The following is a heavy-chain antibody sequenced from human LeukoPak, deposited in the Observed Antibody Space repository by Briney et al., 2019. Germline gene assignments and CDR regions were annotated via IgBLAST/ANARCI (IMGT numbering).Heavy chain of an antibody. Sequence: GGSLRLSCAASGFTFSSYGMSWVRQAPGKGLEWVSAISGSGGSTYYADSVKGRFTISRDNSKNTLYLQMNSLRVEDTAVYYCARAHNWKYGTFDYWGQGTLVTVSS. CDR1: GFTFSSYG. CDR2: ISGSGGST. J-gene: IGHJ4*02. CDR3: ARAHNWKYGTFDY. V-gene: IGHV3-23*01. D-gene: IGHD1-7*01.